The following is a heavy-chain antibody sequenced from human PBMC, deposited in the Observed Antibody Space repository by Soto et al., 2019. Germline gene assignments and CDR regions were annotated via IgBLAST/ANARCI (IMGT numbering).Heavy chain of an antibody. CDR1: GYSFSNWC. Sequence: GESLKISCKGSGYSFSNWCIAWVRQMPWEGLEYMGIIYPSDSQTRYSPSFQGQVTISADKSISTAYLQWSSLKASDTAIYYCARNGFYGDYSSNYFDPWGQGTMVTVYS. CDR3: ARNGFYGDYSSNYFDP. J-gene: IGHJ5*02. CDR2: IYPSDSQT. V-gene: IGHV5-51*01. D-gene: IGHD4-17*01.